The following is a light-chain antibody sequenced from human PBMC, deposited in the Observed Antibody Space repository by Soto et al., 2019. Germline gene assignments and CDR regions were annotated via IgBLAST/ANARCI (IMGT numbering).Light chain of an antibody. V-gene: IGKV2-30*01. CDR2: KVS. CDR3: MQGTHLYT. CDR1: QSLVYSDGNTY. Sequence: DVVMTQSPLSLPVTLGQPASTSCRSSQSLVYSDGNTYLNWFQQRPGQSPRRLIYKVSNRDSGVPDRFSGSGSGTDFTLKISRVEAEDVGVYYCMQGTHLYTFGQGTKLEIK. J-gene: IGKJ2*01.